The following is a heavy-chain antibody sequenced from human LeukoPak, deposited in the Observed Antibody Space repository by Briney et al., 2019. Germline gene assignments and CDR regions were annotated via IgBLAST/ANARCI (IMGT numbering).Heavy chain of an antibody. D-gene: IGHD3-22*01. V-gene: IGHV3-43D*03. Sequence: PGGSLRLSCAASGFTFYDYAMHWVRQAPGKGLEWVSLISWDGGSTYYADSVKARLPIPRHNSKSSLYLQMNSLRAEDTALYYCAKDGGSSGYYSYFDYWGQGTLVTVSS. CDR2: ISWDGGST. CDR1: GFTFYDYA. CDR3: AKDGGSSGYYSYFDY. J-gene: IGHJ4*02.